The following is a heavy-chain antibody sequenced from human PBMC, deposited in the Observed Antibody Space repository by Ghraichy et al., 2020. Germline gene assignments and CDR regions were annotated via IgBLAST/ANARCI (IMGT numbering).Heavy chain of an antibody. J-gene: IGHJ4*02. CDR3: AIDAKYSSSSGGGSFDY. CDR1: GGTFSSYA. Sequence: SVKVSCKASGGTFSSYAISWVRQAPGQGLEWMGGIIPIFGTANYAQKFQGRVTITADESTSTAYMELSSLRYEDTAVYYGAIDAKYSSSSGGGSFDYWGQGTLVTVSS. D-gene: IGHD6-6*01. V-gene: IGHV1-69*13. CDR2: IIPIFGTA.